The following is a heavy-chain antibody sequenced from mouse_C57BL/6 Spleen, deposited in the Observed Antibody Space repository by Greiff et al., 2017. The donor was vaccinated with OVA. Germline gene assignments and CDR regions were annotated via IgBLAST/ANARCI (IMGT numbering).Heavy chain of an antibody. CDR1: GYTFTSYG. CDR3: AREEVDSYYGNNEYWFDY. CDR2: IYPRSGNT. D-gene: IGHD2-1*01. J-gene: IGHJ2*01. Sequence: VQLQQSGAELARPGASVKLSCKASGYTFTSYGISWVKQRTGQGLEWIGEIYPRSGNTYYNEKFKGKATLTADKSSSTAYMELRSLTSEDSAVFSCAREEVDSYYGNNEYWFDYWGQGTTLTVSS. V-gene: IGHV1-81*01.